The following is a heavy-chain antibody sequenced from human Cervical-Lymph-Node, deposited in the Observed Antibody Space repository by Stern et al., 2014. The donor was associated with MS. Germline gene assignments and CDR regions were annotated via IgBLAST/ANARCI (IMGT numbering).Heavy chain of an antibody. V-gene: IGHV3-30-3*01. J-gene: IGHJ6*02. CDR1: GFTFSSYA. Sequence: VQLVESGGGVVQPGRSLRLSCAASGFTFSSYAMHWVRPAPGKGLEGLAVISYGGSNKSYADSVKGRFTISRDNSKNTLYLQMNSLRAEDTAVYYCARANYDFWSGYPDFHYYGMDVWGQGTTVTVSS. CDR2: ISYGGSNK. CDR3: ARANYDFWSGYPDFHYYGMDV. D-gene: IGHD3-3*01.